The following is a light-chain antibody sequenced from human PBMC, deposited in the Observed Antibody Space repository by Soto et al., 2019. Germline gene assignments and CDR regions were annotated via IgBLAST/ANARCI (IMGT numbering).Light chain of an antibody. V-gene: IGLV8-61*01. Sequence: QAVVTQEPSFSVSPGGTVTLTCALSSGSVSTSYYPSWYQQTPGQPPRTLIYSTNTRSPGVPDRFSGSILGNKAALTITGAQADDECDYSCVLYMGSGISVFGGGTKVTVL. CDR2: STN. J-gene: IGLJ3*02. CDR3: VLYMGSGISV. CDR1: SGSVSTSYY.